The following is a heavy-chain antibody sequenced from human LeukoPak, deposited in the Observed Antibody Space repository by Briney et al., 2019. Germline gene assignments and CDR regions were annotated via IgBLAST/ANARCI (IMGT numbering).Heavy chain of an antibody. V-gene: IGHV4-59*01. J-gene: IGHJ4*02. CDR3: AREPYYYGSGSYSGFGY. Sequence: SETLSLTCTVSGGSISSYYWSWIRQPPGKGLEWIGYIYYSGSTNYNPSLKSRVTISVDTSKNQFSLKLSSVTAADTAVYYCAREPYYYGSGSYSGFGYWGQGTLVTVSS. D-gene: IGHD3-10*01. CDR2: IYYSGST. CDR1: GGSISSYY.